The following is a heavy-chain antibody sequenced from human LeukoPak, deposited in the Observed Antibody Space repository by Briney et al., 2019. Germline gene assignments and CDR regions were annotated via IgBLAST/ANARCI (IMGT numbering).Heavy chain of an antibody. Sequence: GESLKISCKGSGYSFTSYWIGWVRQMPGKGLEWMGIIYPGDSDTRYSPSFQGQVTISADKSISTAYLQWGSLKASDTAMYYCARGDSSSSRYYYGMDVWGQGTTVTVSS. CDR2: IYPGDSDT. D-gene: IGHD3-16*01. V-gene: IGHV5-51*01. CDR3: ARGDSSSSRYYYGMDV. CDR1: GYSFTSYW. J-gene: IGHJ6*02.